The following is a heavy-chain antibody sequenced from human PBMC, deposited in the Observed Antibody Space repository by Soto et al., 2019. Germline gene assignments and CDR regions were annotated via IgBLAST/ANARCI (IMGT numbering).Heavy chain of an antibody. CDR3: AIESTQLYYYYGTDV. D-gene: IGHD1-1*01. CDR2: IIPIFGTA. J-gene: IGHJ6*02. Sequence: SVKVSCKASGGTFSSYAISWVRQAPGQGLEWMGGIIPIFGTANYAQKFQGRVTITADESTSTAYMELSSLRSEDTAVYYCAIESTQLYYYYGTDVWGQGTTVTVSS. CDR1: GGTFSSYA. V-gene: IGHV1-69*13.